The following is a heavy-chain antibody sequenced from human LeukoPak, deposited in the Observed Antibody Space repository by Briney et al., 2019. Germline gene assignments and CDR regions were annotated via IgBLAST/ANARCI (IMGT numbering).Heavy chain of an antibody. V-gene: IGHV3-21*01. Sequence: GGSLRLSCAASGFTFSRYSMNWVRQAPGKGLEWVSSISSSSSYIYYADSVKGRFTISRDNAKNSVYLQMNSLRAEDTAVYYCARDRDLERVSSGYFDYWGQGTLVTVSS. CDR1: GFTFSRYS. CDR3: ARDRDLERVSSGYFDY. J-gene: IGHJ4*02. CDR2: ISSSSSYI. D-gene: IGHD6-19*01.